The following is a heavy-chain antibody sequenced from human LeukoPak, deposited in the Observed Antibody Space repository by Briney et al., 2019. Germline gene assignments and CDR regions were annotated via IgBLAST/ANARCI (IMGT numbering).Heavy chain of an antibody. CDR2: IRYDGSNK. V-gene: IGHV3-30*02. J-gene: IGHJ4*02. D-gene: IGHD2-15*01. Sequence: PGGSLRLSCAASGFTFSSYAMHWVRQAPGKGLEWVAFIRYDGSNKYYADSVKGRFTISRDNSKNTLYLQMNSLRAEDTAVFYCAKGIVVVVAAKGGSYFDYWGQGTLVTVSS. CDR1: GFTFSSYA. CDR3: AKGIVVVVAAKGGSYFDY.